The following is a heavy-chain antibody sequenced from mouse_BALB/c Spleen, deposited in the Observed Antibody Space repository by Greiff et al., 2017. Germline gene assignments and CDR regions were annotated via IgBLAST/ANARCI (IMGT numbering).Heavy chain of an antibody. D-gene: IGHD2-2*01. J-gene: IGHJ2*01. CDR2: INPSTGYT. Sequence: VKLMESGAELAKPGASVKMSCKASGYTFTSYWMHWVKQRPGQGLEWIGYINPSTGYTEYNQKFKDKATLTADKSSSTAYMQLSSLTSEDSAVYYCALIYYGYDRVSYWGQGTTLTVSS. CDR3: ALIYYGYDRVSY. CDR1: GYTFTSYW. V-gene: IGHV1-7*01.